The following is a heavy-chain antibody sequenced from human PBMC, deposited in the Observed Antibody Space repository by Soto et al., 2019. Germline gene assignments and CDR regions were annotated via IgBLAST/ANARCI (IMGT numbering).Heavy chain of an antibody. Sequence: VQLVQSGAEVKKPGSSVKVSCKASGGTFSSYAISWVRQAPGQGLEWMGGIIPIFGTANYAQKFQGRVTITADKSTSTAYMELSSLRSEDTAVYYCAHYSSPSAYYYYYGMDVWGQGTTVTVSS. V-gene: IGHV1-69*06. J-gene: IGHJ6*02. CDR2: IIPIFGTA. D-gene: IGHD6-6*01. CDR1: GGTFSSYA. CDR3: AHYSSPSAYYYYYGMDV.